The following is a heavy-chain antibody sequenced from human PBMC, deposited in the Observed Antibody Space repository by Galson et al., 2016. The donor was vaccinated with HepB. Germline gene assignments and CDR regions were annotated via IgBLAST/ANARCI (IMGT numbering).Heavy chain of an antibody. CDR2: INTNTGNP. CDR3: AGVWRGGVIDTFYSYYYGMDV. V-gene: IGHV7-4-1*02. CDR1: GYSFNSYG. D-gene: IGHD3-16*02. J-gene: IGHJ6*02. Sequence: SVKVSCKASGYSFNSYGLNWVRQAPGQGLEWMGWINTNTGNPTYAQGFTGRFVFSLDSSVSTAYLQISSLKAEATAAYYCAGVWRGGVIDTFYSYYYGMDVWGQGTTVTVSS.